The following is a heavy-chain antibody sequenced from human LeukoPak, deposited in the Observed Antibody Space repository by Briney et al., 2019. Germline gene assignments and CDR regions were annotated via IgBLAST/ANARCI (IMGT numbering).Heavy chain of an antibody. V-gene: IGHV3-23*01. J-gene: IGHJ3*02. Sequence: PGGSLRLSCGASGFTFSNFGMNWVRQAPGKGLEWVSLINRGGGSTYYTDSVKGRFTVSRDNSKNTLYLQMSSLRAEDTAVYYCAKVAHGGDAFDIWGQGTMVTVSS. CDR3: AKVAHGGDAFDI. CDR2: INRGGGST. CDR1: GFTFSNFG.